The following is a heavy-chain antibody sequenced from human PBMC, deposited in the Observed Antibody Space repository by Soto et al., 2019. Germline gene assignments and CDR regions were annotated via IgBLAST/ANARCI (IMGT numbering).Heavy chain of an antibody. CDR1: VVPFGSYA. Sequence: GGALRRACAASVVPFGSYAMTWVRQAPGKGLEWLSSISGSGAGTYYADPVQGRFTISRDNSENTLYLQMNSLRVEDTAVYYCAKGSYENSGYYYSPSDYWGQGTLVTVSS. CDR3: AKGSYENSGYYYSPSDY. D-gene: IGHD3-22*01. CDR2: ISGSGAGT. J-gene: IGHJ4*02. V-gene: IGHV3-23*01.